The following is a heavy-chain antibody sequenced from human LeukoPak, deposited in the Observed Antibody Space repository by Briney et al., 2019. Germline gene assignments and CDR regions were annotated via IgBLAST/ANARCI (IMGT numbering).Heavy chain of an antibody. Sequence: GASVKVSCKASGYTFTTYPINWVRQAPGQGLEWMGWINTNTGSPTYAQGFTGRFVFSLDTSVSTAYLQISSLKAEDTAVYYCARGRGAVAGRTENWFDPWGQGTLVTVSS. CDR2: INTNTGSP. D-gene: IGHD6-19*01. CDR1: GYTFTTYP. J-gene: IGHJ5*02. CDR3: ARGRGAVAGRTENWFDP. V-gene: IGHV7-4-1*02.